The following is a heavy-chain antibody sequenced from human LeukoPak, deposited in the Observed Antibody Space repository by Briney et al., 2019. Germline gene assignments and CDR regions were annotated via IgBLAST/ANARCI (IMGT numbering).Heavy chain of an antibody. V-gene: IGHV3-23*01. Sequence: GGSLRLSCAASGFTFSSYAMSWVRQAPGKGLEWVSAISGSGGSTYYADSVKGRFTISRGNSKNTLYLQMNSLRAEDTAVYYCAKDEYDILTGLDDYWGQGTLVTVSS. CDR3: AKDEYDILTGLDDY. CDR2: ISGSGGST. J-gene: IGHJ4*02. CDR1: GFTFSSYA. D-gene: IGHD3-9*01.